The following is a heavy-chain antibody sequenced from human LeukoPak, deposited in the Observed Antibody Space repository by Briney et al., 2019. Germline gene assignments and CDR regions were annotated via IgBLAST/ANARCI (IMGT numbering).Heavy chain of an antibody. V-gene: IGHV3-30*18. CDR2: ISYDGGDK. J-gene: IGHJ4*02. CDR1: GFTFSSYG. Sequence: GGSLRLSCAASGFTFSSYGMHWVRQAPGKGLEWEAIISYDGGDKYYADSVKGRFTISRDNSRNTLYLQMNSPRPEDTAVYYCAKGGSGWYFDYWGQGTLVTVSS. D-gene: IGHD6-19*01. CDR3: AKGGSGWYFDY.